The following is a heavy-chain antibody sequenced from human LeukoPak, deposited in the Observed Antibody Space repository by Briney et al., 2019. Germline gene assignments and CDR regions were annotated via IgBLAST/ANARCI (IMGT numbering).Heavy chain of an antibody. Sequence: SETLSLTCTVSGGSLSSYYWSWIRQPPGKGLEWIGYIYYSGSTNYNPSLKSRVTISVDTSKNQFSLKLSSVTAADTAVYYCAGRGRFGEFGDAFDIWGQGTMVTVSS. V-gene: IGHV4-59*08. D-gene: IGHD3-10*01. CDR2: IYYSGST. J-gene: IGHJ3*02. CDR3: AGRGRFGEFGDAFDI. CDR1: GGSLSSYY.